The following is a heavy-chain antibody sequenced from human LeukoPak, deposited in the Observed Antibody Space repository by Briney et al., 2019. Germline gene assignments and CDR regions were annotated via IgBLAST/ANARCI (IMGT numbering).Heavy chain of an antibody. V-gene: IGHV1-2*02. CDR3: ARDRGSGWARNAY. CDR1: GYTFTGYY. J-gene: IGHJ4*02. Sequence: GASVKVSCKASGYTFTGYYMHWVRQAPGQGLEWMGWINPNSGGTNYAQKFQGRVTMTRDTSISTAYMELSRLRSDDTAVYYCARDRGSGWARNAYWGQGTLVTVSS. D-gene: IGHD6-19*01. CDR2: INPNSGGT.